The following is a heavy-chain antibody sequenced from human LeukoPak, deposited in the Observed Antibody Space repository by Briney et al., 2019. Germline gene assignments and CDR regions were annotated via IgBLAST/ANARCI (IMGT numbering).Heavy chain of an antibody. CDR2: IYYSGST. CDR3: ARVGRYSSSWYDY. Sequence: SETLSPTCTVSGGSISSYYWSWIRQPPGKGLEWIGYIYYSGSTNYNPSLKSRVTISVDTSKNQFSLKLSSVTAADTAVYYCARVGRYSSSWYDYWGQGTLVTVSS. CDR1: GGSISSYY. D-gene: IGHD6-13*01. J-gene: IGHJ4*02. V-gene: IGHV4-59*01.